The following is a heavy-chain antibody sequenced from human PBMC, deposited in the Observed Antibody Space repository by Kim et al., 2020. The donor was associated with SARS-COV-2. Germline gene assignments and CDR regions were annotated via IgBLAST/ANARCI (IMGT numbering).Heavy chain of an antibody. CDR3: ARADDSSGYFAGY. D-gene: IGHD3-22*01. Sequence: SEQKVPGRVTMTRDTSTRTVYMELSSLRSEDTAVYYCARADDSSGYFAGYWGQGTLVTVSS. V-gene: IGHV1-46*01. J-gene: IGHJ4*02.